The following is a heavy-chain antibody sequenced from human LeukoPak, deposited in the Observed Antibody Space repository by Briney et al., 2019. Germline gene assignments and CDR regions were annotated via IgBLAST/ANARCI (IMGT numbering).Heavy chain of an antibody. J-gene: IGHJ6*02. CDR1: VYSFTAQY. CDR3: ARVRDLSV. Sequence: GASVKVSFKATVYSFTAQYLHWVGQAPGQGLEWMGWIMPNNGAIGYAQKFQGRVTMTRDTSISTAYMELTSLTSDDTAVYYCARVRDLSVCGPGTTVTVSS. V-gene: IGHV1-2*02. D-gene: IGHD2/OR15-2a*01. CDR2: IMPNNGAI.